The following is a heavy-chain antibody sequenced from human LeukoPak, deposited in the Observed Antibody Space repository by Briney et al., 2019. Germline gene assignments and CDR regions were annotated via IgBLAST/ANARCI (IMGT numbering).Heavy chain of an antibody. D-gene: IGHD5-18*01. V-gene: IGHV1-8*01. J-gene: IGHJ4*02. CDR3: ARRNTAMVAGLDY. Sequence: ASVKLSRNASGYTFTTYDINWVRQATGQGLEWMGWMNPNSGNTGYAQKFQGRVTMTRNTSIGTAFRELSGLRSEDTAVYFCARRNTAMVAGLDYWGQGSLVTVSS. CDR2: MNPNSGNT. CDR1: GYTFTTYD.